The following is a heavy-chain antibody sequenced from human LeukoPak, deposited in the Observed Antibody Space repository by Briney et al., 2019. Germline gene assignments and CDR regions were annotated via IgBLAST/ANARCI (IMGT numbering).Heavy chain of an antibody. J-gene: IGHJ6*03. CDR3: ARARYETRIWPKSRYDYYHYMDV. D-gene: IGHD2-15*01. V-gene: IGHV1-3*03. Sequence: ASVKVSCKASGYTLTSYVIHWVRQAPGQRLEWMGWINAGNGNTKYSQEFQDRVTITRDTSASTVYMELSSLRSGDMAVYYCARARYETRIWPKSRYDYYHYMDVWGKGTTVTVSS. CDR1: GYTLTSYV. CDR2: INAGNGNT.